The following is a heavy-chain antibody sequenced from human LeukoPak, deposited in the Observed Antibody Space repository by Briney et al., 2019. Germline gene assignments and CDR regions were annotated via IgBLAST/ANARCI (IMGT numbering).Heavy chain of an antibody. Sequence: GGSLRLSCAASGFTFSSYSMNWVRQAPGKGLEWVSSISSSSSYIYYADSVKGRFTISRDNAKNSLYLQMNSLRAEDTAVYYCARVGSGWYSEDRWFDPWGLGTLVTVSS. CDR3: ARVGSGWYSEDRWFDP. CDR1: GFTFSSYS. D-gene: IGHD6-19*01. V-gene: IGHV3-21*04. CDR2: ISSSSSYI. J-gene: IGHJ5*02.